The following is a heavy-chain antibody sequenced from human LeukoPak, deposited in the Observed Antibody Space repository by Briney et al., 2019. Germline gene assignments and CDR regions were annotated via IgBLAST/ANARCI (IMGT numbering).Heavy chain of an antibody. V-gene: IGHV4-39*07. CDR1: GGSISSSSYY. CDR2: IYYGGST. CDR3: ASEAQREKLTGTDFDY. J-gene: IGHJ4*02. Sequence: KPSETLSLTCTVSGGSISSSSYYWGWIRQPPGKGPEWIGSIYYGGSTYYNPSLKSRVTISVDTSKNQFSLKLSSVTAADTAVYYCASEAQREKLTGTDFDYWGQGTLVTVSS. D-gene: IGHD1-14*01.